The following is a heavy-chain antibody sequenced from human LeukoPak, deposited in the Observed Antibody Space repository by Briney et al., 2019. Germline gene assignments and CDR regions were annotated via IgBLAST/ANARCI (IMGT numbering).Heavy chain of an antibody. CDR1: GFTFSNYW. Sequence: GSLRLSCAASGFTFSNYWTTWVRQAPGKGLEWVANVKQDGTEKYYVDSVKGRFTISRDNVKNSLYLQMNSLRVEDTAVYYCARAGGTSWADYWGQGTLVTVSS. CDR2: VKQDGTEK. V-gene: IGHV3-7*01. J-gene: IGHJ4*02. D-gene: IGHD6-13*01. CDR3: ARAGGTSWADY.